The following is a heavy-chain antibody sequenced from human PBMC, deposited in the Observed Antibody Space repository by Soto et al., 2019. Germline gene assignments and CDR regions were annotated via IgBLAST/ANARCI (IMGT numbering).Heavy chain of an antibody. CDR2: ISYDGSNK. CDR3: AKDHTIFGVVTSAFDY. Sequence: PGGSLRLSCAASGFTFSSYGMHWVRQAPGKGLEWVAVISYDGSNKYYADSVKGRFTISRDNSKNTLYLQMNSLRAEDTAVYYCAKDHTIFGVVTSAFDYWGQGTLVTVSS. CDR1: GFTFSSYG. J-gene: IGHJ4*02. D-gene: IGHD3-3*01. V-gene: IGHV3-30*18.